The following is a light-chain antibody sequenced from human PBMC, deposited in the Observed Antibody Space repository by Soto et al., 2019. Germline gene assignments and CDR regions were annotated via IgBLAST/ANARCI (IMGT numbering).Light chain of an antibody. Sequence: ELTHSPATLSLAAGERTTLSSTASQSVHTFLAWYQQKPGQAPRLLIYGASTRATGVPDRFSGSGSGTDFTLTISSLETADFAVYYCHRRSNWPPDTFGQGTRLDIK. V-gene: IGKV3-11*01. CDR1: QSVHTF. CDR2: GAS. J-gene: IGKJ5*01. CDR3: HRRSNWPPDT.